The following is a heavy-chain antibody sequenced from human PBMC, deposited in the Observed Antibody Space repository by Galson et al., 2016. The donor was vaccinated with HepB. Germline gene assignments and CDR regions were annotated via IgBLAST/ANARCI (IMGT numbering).Heavy chain of an antibody. CDR1: GFSFSDHY. V-gene: IGHV3-72*01. Sequence: SLRLSCAASGFSFSDHYMNWVRQAPGAGLGWVARATNKASDYITQYGPSARDRFIISRDESESSLYLQMNSLKIEDSAVYYCARGLNGLDVWGRGTAVTVSS. CDR2: ATNKASDYIT. J-gene: IGHJ6*02. CDR3: ARGLNGLDV.